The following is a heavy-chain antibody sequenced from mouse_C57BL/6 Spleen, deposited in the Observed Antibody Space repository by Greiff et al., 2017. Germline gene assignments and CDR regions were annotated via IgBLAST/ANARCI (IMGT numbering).Heavy chain of an antibody. D-gene: IGHD1-1*01. CDR3: ARRGTVVPPFDY. J-gene: IGHJ2*01. CDR1: GFSLTSYA. V-gene: IGHV2-9-1*01. Sequence: QVQLKESGPGLVAPSQSLSITCTVSGFSLTSYAISWVRQPPGKGLEWLGVIWPGGGTNYNSALKSRLSISKDNSKSQVFLKMNSLQTDDTARYYCARRGTVVPPFDYWGQGTTLTVSA. CDR2: IWPGGGT.